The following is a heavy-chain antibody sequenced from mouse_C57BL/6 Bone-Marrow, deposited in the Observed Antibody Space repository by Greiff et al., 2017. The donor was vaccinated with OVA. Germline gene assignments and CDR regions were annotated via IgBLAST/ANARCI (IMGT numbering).Heavy chain of an antibody. Sequence: QVQLQQSGPELVKPGASVKISCKASGYAFSSSWMNWVKQRPGKGLEWIGRIYPGDGDTNYNGKFKGKATLTADKSSSTAYMQLSSLTSEDSAVYFCARSPLDYWGQGTSVTVSS. J-gene: IGHJ4*01. CDR1: GYAFSSSW. V-gene: IGHV1-82*01. CDR2: IYPGDGDT. CDR3: ARSPLDY.